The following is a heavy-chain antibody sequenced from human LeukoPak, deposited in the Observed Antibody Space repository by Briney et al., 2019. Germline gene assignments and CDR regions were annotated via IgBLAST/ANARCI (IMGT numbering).Heavy chain of an antibody. D-gene: IGHD6-6*01. J-gene: IGHJ4*02. V-gene: IGHV1-69*05. Sequence: ANYAQKFQGRVTITTDESTSTAYMELSSLRSEDTAVYYCVRGLQEYLFDYWGQGTLVTVSS. CDR2: A. CDR3: VRGLQEYLFDY.